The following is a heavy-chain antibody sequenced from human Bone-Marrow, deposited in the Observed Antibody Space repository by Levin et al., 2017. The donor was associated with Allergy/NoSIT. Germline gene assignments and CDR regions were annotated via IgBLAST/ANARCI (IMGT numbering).Heavy chain of an antibody. Sequence: SETLSLTCAVYGGSFSGYYWIWIRQPPGKGLEWIGDISHSGSPNYNPSLKSRVTMSVDTSKNLFSLKLSSVTAAATAVYYCGRARVVVGPAAPIDYWGQGTLVTVSS. CDR2: ISHSGSP. V-gene: IGHV4-34*01. D-gene: IGHD2-2*01. CDR3: GRARVVVGPAAPIDY. CDR1: GGSFSGYY. J-gene: IGHJ4*02.